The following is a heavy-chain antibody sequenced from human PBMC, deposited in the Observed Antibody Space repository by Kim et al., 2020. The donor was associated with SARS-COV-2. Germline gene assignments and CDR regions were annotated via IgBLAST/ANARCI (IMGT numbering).Heavy chain of an antibody. CDR1: GFTVSSNY. CDR3: AREPPVSYCSGGSCLHGGFDY. J-gene: IGHJ4*02. Sequence: GGSLRLSCAASGFTVSSNYMSWVRQAPGKGLEWVSVIYSGGSTYYADSVKGRFTISRDNSKNTLYLQMNSLRAEDTAVYYCAREPPVSYCSGGSCLHGGFDYWGQGTLVTVSS. D-gene: IGHD2-15*01. V-gene: IGHV3-53*01. CDR2: IYSGGST.